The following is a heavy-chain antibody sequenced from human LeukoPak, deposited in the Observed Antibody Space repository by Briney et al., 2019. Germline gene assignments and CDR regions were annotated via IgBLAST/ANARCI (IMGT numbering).Heavy chain of an antibody. CDR1: GGSFSDYY. Sequence: SETLSLTCAVYGGSFSDYYWTWIRQPPGKGLEWIGEINHVETANYNPSLKSRVAISVDTSKKQFSLKLNSVTAADTAVYYCARPPYCSDTSCYRAFDNWGQGTLVTVSS. J-gene: IGHJ4*02. CDR2: INHVETA. D-gene: IGHD2-2*02. CDR3: ARPPYCSDTSCYRAFDN. V-gene: IGHV4-34*01.